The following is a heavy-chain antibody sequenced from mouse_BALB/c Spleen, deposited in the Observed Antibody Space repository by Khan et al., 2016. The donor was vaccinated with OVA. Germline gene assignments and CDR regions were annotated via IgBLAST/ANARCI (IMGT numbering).Heavy chain of an antibody. Sequence: VQLQESGPGLVAPSQTLSITCTVSGFSLSNYGVHWVRQPPGKGLEWLGVICAGGSTNHNSALMSRLSISKDDSKSQVFLKMNSLQTDDTAMYYCARAFYNGAWFAYWGQGTLVTVSA. CDR3: ARAFYNGAWFAY. D-gene: IGHD1-3*01. J-gene: IGHJ3*01. CDR1: GFSLSNYG. CDR2: ICAGGST. V-gene: IGHV2-9*02.